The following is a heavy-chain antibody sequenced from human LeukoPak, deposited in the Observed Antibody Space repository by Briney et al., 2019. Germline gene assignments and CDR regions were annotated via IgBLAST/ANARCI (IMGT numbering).Heavy chain of an antibody. Sequence: GGSLTLSCAASGFTFSNAWMTWVRQAPGKGLEWVSSIRSSSSYIYYGDSVKGRLTISRDNAKNSVYLQMNSLRAADTAVYYCVRDPWRYYDSRTYSYFDYWGQGTLVTVSS. V-gene: IGHV3-21*01. J-gene: IGHJ4*02. CDR1: GFTFSNAW. CDR2: IRSSSSYI. CDR3: VRDPWRYYDSRTYSYFDY. D-gene: IGHD3-22*01.